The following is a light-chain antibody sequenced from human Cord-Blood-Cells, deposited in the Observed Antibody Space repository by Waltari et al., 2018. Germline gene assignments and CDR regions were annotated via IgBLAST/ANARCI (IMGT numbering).Light chain of an antibody. J-gene: IGKJ2*01. CDR1: QSVSSSY. V-gene: IGKV3-20*01. Sequence: EIVLTQSPGTLSLSPGERATLSCRASQSVSSSYLAWYQQKPGQAPRLLIYGASSRATGIPDRFSGSGSETDFTLTISSLEPEDFAVDYCQQYGSSPPNTFGQGTKLEIK. CDR2: GAS. CDR3: QQYGSSPPNT.